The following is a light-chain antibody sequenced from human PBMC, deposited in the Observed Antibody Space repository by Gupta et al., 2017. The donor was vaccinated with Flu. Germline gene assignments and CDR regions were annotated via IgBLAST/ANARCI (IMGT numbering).Light chain of an antibody. CDR2: NDN. CDR3: QVWDNSSDHVV. CDR1: NIAEKS. V-gene: IGLV3-21*02. Sequence: SYVLTQSPSVSVAPGQTARITCGGDNIAEKSVHWYQRKPGQAPVLVVYNDNDRPSGIPERFSGSNSGNTATLSITRVEAGDEADYFCQVWDNSSDHVVFGGGTKLTVL. J-gene: IGLJ2*01.